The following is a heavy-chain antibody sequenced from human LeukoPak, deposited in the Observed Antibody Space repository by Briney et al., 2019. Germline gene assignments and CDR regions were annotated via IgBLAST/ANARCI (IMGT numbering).Heavy chain of an antibody. J-gene: IGHJ4*02. CDR3: AKDPKLSKKPPDY. CDR2: IRYDGTNK. CDR1: GFTFSSYG. D-gene: IGHD3-16*02. Sequence: GGSLRLSCAASGFTFSSYGMHWVRQAPGQGLEWVAFIRYDGTNKYYANSVKGRFTISRDNSNNTLYLQMNSLRAEDTAVYYCAKDPKLSKKPPDYWGQGTLVTVSS. V-gene: IGHV3-30*02.